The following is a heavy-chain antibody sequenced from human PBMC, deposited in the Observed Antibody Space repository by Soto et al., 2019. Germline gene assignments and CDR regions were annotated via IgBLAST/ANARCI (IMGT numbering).Heavy chain of an antibody. CDR3: ARRGAVAGTYMFDP. V-gene: IGHV1-18*04. D-gene: IGHD6-19*01. Sequence: ASVKVSCKASGYTFTSYGISWVRQAPGQGPEWMGWISAYNGNTNYAQKLQGRVTMTTDTSTSTAYMELRSLRSDDTAVYYCARRGAVAGTYMFDPWGQGTLVTVSS. CDR2: ISAYNGNT. J-gene: IGHJ5*02. CDR1: GYTFTSYG.